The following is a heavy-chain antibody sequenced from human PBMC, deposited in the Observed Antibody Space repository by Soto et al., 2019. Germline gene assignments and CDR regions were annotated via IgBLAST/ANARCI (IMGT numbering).Heavy chain of an antibody. CDR1: GFTFSTYW. CDR2: INSDGSST. CDR3: ARDTEVAGAYYFGMDV. V-gene: IGHV3-74*01. J-gene: IGHJ6*02. Sequence: PGGSLRLSCAASGFTFSTYWMHWVRQAPGKGLEWVSRINSDGSSTTFADSVKGRFTISRDNARNTLHLQMNSLRAEDTAVYYCARDTEVAGAYYFGMDVWGQGTTVTVSS. D-gene: IGHD4-4*01.